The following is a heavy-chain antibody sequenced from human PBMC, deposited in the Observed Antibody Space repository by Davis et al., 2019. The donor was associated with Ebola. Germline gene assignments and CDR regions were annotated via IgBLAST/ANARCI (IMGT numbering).Heavy chain of an antibody. CDR1: GGSFSGYY. Sequence: SETLSLTCAVYGGSFSGYYWSWIRQPPGKGLEWIGEINHSGSTNYNPSLKSRVTISVDTSKNQFSLKLSSVTAADTAVYYCARGGVLWFGELLWTPTGGMDVWGKGTTVTVSS. J-gene: IGHJ6*04. CDR3: ARGGVLWFGELLWTPTGGMDV. D-gene: IGHD3-10*01. CDR2: INHSGST. V-gene: IGHV4-34*01.